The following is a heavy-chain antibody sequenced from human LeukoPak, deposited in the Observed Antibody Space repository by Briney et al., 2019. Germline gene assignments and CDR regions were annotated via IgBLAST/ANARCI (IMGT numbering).Heavy chain of an antibody. V-gene: IGHV3-72*01. CDR1: GFTFSDHY. CDR2: SRNRAKSYTT. CDR3: SRDATGDH. Sequence: GGSLRLSCAVSGFTFSDHYMGWVRQAPGKGLEWVGRSRNRAKSYTTDYAASVKGRFTISRDDSKSTLYLQMNSLETEDTAVYYCSRDATGDHWGQGTLVSVSS. J-gene: IGHJ4*02.